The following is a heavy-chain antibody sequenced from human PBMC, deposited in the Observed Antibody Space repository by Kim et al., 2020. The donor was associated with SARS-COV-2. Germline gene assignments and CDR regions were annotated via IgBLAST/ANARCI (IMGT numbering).Heavy chain of an antibody. CDR1: GFTFSNYA. CDR3: AKGFRGNGYYYGDY. Sequence: GGSLRLSCAPSGFTFSNYAMSWVRQAPGKGLEWVSTISGSGSSTYYVDSVKGRFTISRDNSKNTLYLQMNSLRAEDTAVYYCAKGFRGNGYYYGDYWGQGTLVTVSS. J-gene: IGHJ4*02. CDR2: ISGSGSST. D-gene: IGHD3-22*01. V-gene: IGHV3-23*01.